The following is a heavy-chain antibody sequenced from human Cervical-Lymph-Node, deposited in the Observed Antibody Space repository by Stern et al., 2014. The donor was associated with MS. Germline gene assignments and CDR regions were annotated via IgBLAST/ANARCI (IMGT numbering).Heavy chain of an antibody. CDR3: VRDLGGSSNYGWFDP. CDR2: IWHDGSKK. J-gene: IGHJ5*02. CDR1: GFKFSSYG. Sequence: QVQLVESGGGVVQPGRSLRLSCVASGFKFSSYGMHWVRQAPGKGLEWVAVIWHDGSKKNYGDSVKGRFTVSRDNAKTPLYLQMDSLRAEDTAVYYCVRDLGGSSNYGWFDPWGQGALVTVSS. V-gene: IGHV3-33*01. D-gene: IGHD4-11*01.